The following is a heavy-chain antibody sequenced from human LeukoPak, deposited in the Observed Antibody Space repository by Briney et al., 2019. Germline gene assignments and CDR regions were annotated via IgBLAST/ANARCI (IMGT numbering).Heavy chain of an antibody. CDR1: GFTFSSYS. D-gene: IGHD2-15*01. CDR2: ISSSSTI. CDR3: ARGGDIVVVVAATDY. V-gene: IGHV3-48*01. J-gene: IGHJ4*02. Sequence: GGSLRLSCAASGFTFSSYSMNWVRQAPGKGLEWVSYISSSSTIYYADSAKGRFTISRDNAKNSLYLQMNSLRAEDTAVYYCARGGDIVVVVAATDYWGQGTLVTVSS.